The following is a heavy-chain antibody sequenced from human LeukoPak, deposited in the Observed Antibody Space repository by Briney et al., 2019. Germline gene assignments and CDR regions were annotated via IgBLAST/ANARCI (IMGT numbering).Heavy chain of an antibody. CDR2: IYYSGST. J-gene: IGHJ4*02. V-gene: IGHV4-59*01. CDR1: GGSINSYY. CDR3: ANGYSSSWHWVR. Sequence: KSSETLSLTCTVSGGSINSYYWSWIRQPPGKGLEWIGYIYYSGSTNYNPSLKSRVTVSVDTSKNQFSLKLSSVTAADTAVYYCANGYSSSWHWVRWGQGTLVTVSS. D-gene: IGHD6-13*01.